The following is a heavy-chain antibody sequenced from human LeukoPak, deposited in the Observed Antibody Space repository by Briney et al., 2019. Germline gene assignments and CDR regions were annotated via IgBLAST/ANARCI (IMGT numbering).Heavy chain of an antibody. CDR1: GFTFDDYG. CDR3: AKDRIVVVSNDAFDI. V-gene: IGHV3-30*02. Sequence: GGSLRLSCAASGFTFDDYGMHWVRQAPGKGLEWVAFIRYDGSNKYYADSVKGRFTISRDNSKNTLYLQMNSLRAEDTAVYYCAKDRIVVVSNDAFDIWGQGTMVTVSS. J-gene: IGHJ3*02. D-gene: IGHD3-22*01. CDR2: IRYDGSNK.